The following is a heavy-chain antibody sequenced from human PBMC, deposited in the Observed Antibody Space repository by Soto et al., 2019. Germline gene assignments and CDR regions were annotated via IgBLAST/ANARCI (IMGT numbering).Heavy chain of an antibody. CDR2: INHSGST. CDR3: ARVALVVAATLWFDP. Sequence: SETLSLTCAVYGGSFSGYYWSWIRQPPGKGLEWIGEINHSGSTNYNPSLKSRVTISVDTSKNQFSLKLSSVTAADTAVYYCARVALVVAATLWFDPWGQGTLVTVSS. V-gene: IGHV4-34*01. CDR1: GGSFSGYY. D-gene: IGHD2-15*01. J-gene: IGHJ5*02.